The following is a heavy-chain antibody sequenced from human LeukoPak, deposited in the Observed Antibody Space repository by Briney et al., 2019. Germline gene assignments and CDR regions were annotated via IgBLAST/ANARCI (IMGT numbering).Heavy chain of an antibody. CDR3: ASSSGWYNSFDY. V-gene: IGHV3-66*01. J-gene: IGHJ4*02. CDR2: IYSGGTT. Sequence: GGSLRLSCAASGFTVSSNYITWVRQAPGKWLDWVSVIYSGGTTYYADSVKGRFNISRDNSKNTLFLQMNSLRAEDTAVYYCASSSGWYNSFDYWGLGTLVTVSS. D-gene: IGHD6-19*01. CDR1: GFTVSSNY.